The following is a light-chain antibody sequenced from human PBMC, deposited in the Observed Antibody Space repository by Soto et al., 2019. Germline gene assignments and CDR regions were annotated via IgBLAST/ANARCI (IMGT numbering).Light chain of an antibody. CDR3: SSYTTSNTYV. CDR1: SSNIGSNT. J-gene: IGLJ1*01. Sequence: VLTQPPSASGTPGQRVTISCSGSSSNIGSNTVNWYQQLPGTAPKLLIYSNNQRPSGISDRFSGSKSGNTASLTISGLQADDEADFYCSSYTTSNTYVFGTGTKVTVL. V-gene: IGLV1-44*01. CDR2: SNN.